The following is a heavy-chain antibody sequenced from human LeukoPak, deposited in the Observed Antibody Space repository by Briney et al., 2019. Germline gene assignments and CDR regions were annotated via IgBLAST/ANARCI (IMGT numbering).Heavy chain of an antibody. Sequence: SETLSLTCSVSGGSISPDYWTWIRHPPGKGLEYIASVSYTGRTKYNPSLQSRLTISLDTSNNHFSLQLTSVTAADTAVYYCARLLDYDNSGAPDIFDIWGQGTMVTVSS. CDR3: ARLLDYDNSGAPDIFDI. J-gene: IGHJ3*02. CDR2: VSYTGRT. CDR1: GGSISPDY. D-gene: IGHD3-22*01. V-gene: IGHV4-59*01.